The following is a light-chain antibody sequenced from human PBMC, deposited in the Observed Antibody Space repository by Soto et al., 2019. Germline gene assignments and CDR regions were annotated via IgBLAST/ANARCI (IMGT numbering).Light chain of an antibody. J-gene: IGLJ1*01. CDR1: SSDIGAGSE. CDR2: GST. CDR3: QSYDNSLSAYV. Sequence: QSVLTQPPSLSGAPGQRGTISCTGSSSDIGAGSEVHWYHQLPGTAPKLLIFGSTNRHSGVPDRFSGSKSATSASLAITGLQAEDEADYYCQSYDNSLSAYVFGTGTKVTVL. V-gene: IGLV1-40*01.